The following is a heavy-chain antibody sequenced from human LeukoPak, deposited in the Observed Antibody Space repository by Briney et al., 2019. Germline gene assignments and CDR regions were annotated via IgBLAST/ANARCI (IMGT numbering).Heavy chain of an antibody. CDR2: ISSNGGST. CDR1: GFTFSRYA. J-gene: IGHJ4*02. CDR3: ASPKYTSGPFNY. D-gene: IGHD6-19*01. V-gene: IGHV3-64*04. Sequence: GGSLRLSCSASGFTFSRYAMHWVRQAPGKGLEYVSAISSNGGSTYYADSVKGRFTISRDNSKNTLYLQMNSLRAEDTAVYYCASPKYTSGPFNYWGQGALVTVSS.